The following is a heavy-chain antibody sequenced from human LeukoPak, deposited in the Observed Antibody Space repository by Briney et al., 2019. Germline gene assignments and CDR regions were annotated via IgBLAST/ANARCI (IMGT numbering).Heavy chain of an antibody. J-gene: IGHJ4*02. Sequence: GGSLRLSCAGSGFTFSTYWMSWVRQSPGKGLEWVANINQDGSEKYYVDSVKGRFTMSRDNAKNSLFLQMNSLRAEDTAVYYYARALLWFDGLFSHFEYWGQGTLVTVSS. V-gene: IGHV3-7*05. D-gene: IGHD3-10*01. CDR3: ARALLWFDGLFSHFEY. CDR1: GFTFSTYW. CDR2: INQDGSEK.